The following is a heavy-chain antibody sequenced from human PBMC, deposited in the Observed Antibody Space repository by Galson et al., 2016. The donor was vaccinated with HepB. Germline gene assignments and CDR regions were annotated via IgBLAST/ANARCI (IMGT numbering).Heavy chain of an antibody. CDR3: TTDYGYAWGSYRLGY. Sequence: SLIPSCAASGFSFTSTRLSWVGQAPVMGVDWTGRTKRRSRGETTGCAAPVRGRFSISRDDSKSTVYLQMNSLETDDTAVYFCTTDYGYAWGSYRLGYWGQGTLVTVSS. J-gene: IGHJ4*02. CDR1: GFSFTSTR. CDR2: TKRRSRGETT. V-gene: IGHV3-15*01. D-gene: IGHD3-16*02.